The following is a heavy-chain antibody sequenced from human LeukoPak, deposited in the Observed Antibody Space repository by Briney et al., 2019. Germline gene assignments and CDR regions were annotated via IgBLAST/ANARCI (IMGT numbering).Heavy chain of an antibody. Sequence: PGESLRLSCAASGFTFSSDAMSWVRQAPGKGLEWVSVISGGGGTTYYSDSVKGRFTISRDNSKNTLYLQMNSLRAEDTAVYYCAKSLGTYSGYGLYYFDYWGQGTLVTVSS. V-gene: IGHV3-23*01. CDR1: GFTFSSDA. J-gene: IGHJ4*02. CDR3: AKSLGTYSGYGLYYFDY. CDR2: ISGGGGTT. D-gene: IGHD5-12*01.